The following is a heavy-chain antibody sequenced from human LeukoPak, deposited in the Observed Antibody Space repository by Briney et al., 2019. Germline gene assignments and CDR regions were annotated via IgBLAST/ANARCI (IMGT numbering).Heavy chain of an antibody. J-gene: IGHJ4*02. D-gene: IGHD3-22*01. V-gene: IGHV3-23*01. CDR1: GFTFSSYA. CDR3: AKDRTYYYDSSGYF. CDR2: ISGSGGST. Sequence: QPGGSLRLSRAASGFTFSSYAMSWVRQAPGKGLEWVSAISGSGGSTYYADFVKGRFTISRDNSKNTLYLQMNSLRAEDTAVYYCAKDRTYYYDSSGYFWGQGTLVTVSS.